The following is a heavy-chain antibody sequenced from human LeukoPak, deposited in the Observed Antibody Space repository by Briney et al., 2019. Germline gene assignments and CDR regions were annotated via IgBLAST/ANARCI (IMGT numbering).Heavy chain of an antibody. V-gene: IGHV3-30*02. D-gene: IGHD4-17*01. J-gene: IGHJ5*02. Sequence: GGSLRLSCAASGFTFSSYGMHWVRQAPGKGLEWVAFIRYDGSNKYYADYVKGRFTISRDNSKNTLYLQMNSLRAEDTAVYYCAKDRNFHGDAPHWFDPWGQGTLVTVSS. CDR2: IRYDGSNK. CDR1: GFTFSSYG. CDR3: AKDRNFHGDAPHWFDP.